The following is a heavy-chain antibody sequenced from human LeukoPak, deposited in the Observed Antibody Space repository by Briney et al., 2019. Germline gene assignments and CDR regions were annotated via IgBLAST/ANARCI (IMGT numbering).Heavy chain of an antibody. CDR2: IRYDGSNK. V-gene: IGHV3-30*02. D-gene: IGHD2-15*01. CDR3: ARTYVVVVAAYDY. J-gene: IGHJ4*02. Sequence: TGGSLRLSCAASGFTFSSYGMHWVRQAPGKGLEWVAFIRYDGSNKYYADSVKGRFTISRDNSKNTLYLQMNSLRAEDTAVYYCARTYVVVVAAYDYWGQGTLVTVSS. CDR1: GFTFSSYG.